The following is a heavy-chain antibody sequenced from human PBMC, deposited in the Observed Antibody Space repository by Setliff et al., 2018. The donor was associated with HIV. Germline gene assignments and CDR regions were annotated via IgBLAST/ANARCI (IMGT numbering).Heavy chain of an antibody. V-gene: IGHV4-59*11. CDR1: GASISSHY. D-gene: IGHD2-2*01. CDR3: ARDPGGLYCRSTSCQGGCFDP. Sequence: TLSLPCTVSGASISSHYWSWIRQSPGKGLEWIGSIYYSETTNNNPSLKSRVTISVDTSKNQLSLKLRSVTAADTAVYYCARDPGGLYCRSTSCQGGCFDPWGQGTLVTVSS. J-gene: IGHJ5*02. CDR2: IYYSETT.